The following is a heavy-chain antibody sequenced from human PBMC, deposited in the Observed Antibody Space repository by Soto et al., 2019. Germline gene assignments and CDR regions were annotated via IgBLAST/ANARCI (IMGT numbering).Heavy chain of an antibody. CDR1: GFTFSDAW. D-gene: IGHD2-2*01. Sequence: QLVESGGGLVKPGASLRLSCTASGFTFSDAWMSWVRQTPGKGLEWVGRVKRTTDGGTTDYAAPVKGRLTISRDDSKYDLYLKKHSLKTEDIAVYFCTTWFSSRHYFCDYWGQGTLFTVSS. V-gene: IGHV3-15*01. CDR2: VKRTTDGGTT. CDR3: TTWFSSRHYFCDY. J-gene: IGHJ4*02.